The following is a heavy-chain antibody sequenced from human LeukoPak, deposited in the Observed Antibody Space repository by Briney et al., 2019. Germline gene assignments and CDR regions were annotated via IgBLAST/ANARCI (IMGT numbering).Heavy chain of an antibody. J-gene: IGHJ4*02. Sequence: ASVKVSCKASGYTFTTYGISWVRQAPGQGLEWMGWITGYNGATNYAQKFQGRVTLTTDTSTSAAYMELRSLRSDDTAVYYCARQAACSSISCPLDYWGQGTLVTVSS. V-gene: IGHV1-18*01. CDR2: ITGYNGAT. D-gene: IGHD2-2*01. CDR1: GYTFTTYG. CDR3: ARQAACSSISCPLDY.